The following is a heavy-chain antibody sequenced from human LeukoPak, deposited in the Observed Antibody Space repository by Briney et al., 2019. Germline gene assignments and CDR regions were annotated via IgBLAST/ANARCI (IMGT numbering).Heavy chain of an antibody. J-gene: IGHJ4*02. CDR2: IHSGGSA. CDR3: AREGDGNFDY. D-gene: IGHD5-24*01. CDR1: GFTVSSNY. V-gene: IGHV3-53*01. Sequence: GGSLRLSCAASGFTVSSNYMNWVRQAPGKGLEWVSVIHSGGSAYYADSVRGRFTISRDNSKNTLYLQMNSLRAEDTAVYYCAREGDGNFDYWGQGTLVTVSS.